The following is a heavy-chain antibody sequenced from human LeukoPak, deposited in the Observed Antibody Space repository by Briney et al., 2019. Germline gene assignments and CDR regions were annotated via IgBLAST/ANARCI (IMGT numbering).Heavy chain of an antibody. Sequence: SETLSLTCAVYGGSFSGYYWSWIRQPPGKGLEWIGEINHSGSTNYNPSLKSRVTISVDTSKNQFSLELSSVTAADTAVYYCARGRGRSDCWGQGTLVTVSS. CDR2: INHSGST. V-gene: IGHV4-34*01. CDR3: ARGRGRSDC. D-gene: IGHD3-10*01. J-gene: IGHJ4*02. CDR1: GGSFSGYY.